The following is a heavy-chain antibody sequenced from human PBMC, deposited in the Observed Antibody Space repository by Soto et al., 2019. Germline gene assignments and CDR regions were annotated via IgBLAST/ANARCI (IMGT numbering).Heavy chain of an antibody. J-gene: IGHJ4*02. CDR3: AKDGVGDILTGPPPHFDY. Sequence: PGGSLRLSCAASGFTFSSYAMSWVRQAPGKGLEWVSAISGSGGSTYYADSVKGRFTISRDNSKNTLYLQMNSLRAEDTAVDYCAKDGVGDILTGPPPHFDYWGQGTLVTVSS. D-gene: IGHD3-9*01. V-gene: IGHV3-23*01. CDR1: GFTFSSYA. CDR2: ISGSGGST.